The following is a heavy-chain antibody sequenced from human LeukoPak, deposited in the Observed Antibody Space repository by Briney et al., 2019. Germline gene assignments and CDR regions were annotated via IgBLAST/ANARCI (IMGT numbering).Heavy chain of an antibody. V-gene: IGHV1-24*01. J-gene: IGHJ4*02. CDR3: ATCTDSGSYYALDY. CDR1: GYTLTELS. CDR2: FDPEDGET. D-gene: IGHD1-26*01. Sequence: ASVKVSCKVSGYTLTELSMHWVRQAPGKGLEWMGGFDPEDGETIYAQKFQGRVTMTEDTSTDTAYMELSSLRSEDTAVYYCATCTDSGSYYALDYWGQGTLVTVSS.